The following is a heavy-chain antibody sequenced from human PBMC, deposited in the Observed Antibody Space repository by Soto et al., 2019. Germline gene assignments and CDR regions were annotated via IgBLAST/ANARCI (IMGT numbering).Heavy chain of an antibody. CDR2: ISGSSKST. V-gene: IGHV3-23*01. J-gene: IGHJ4*02. CDR3: VKGLSDTWRFHQ. D-gene: IGHD2-2*01. CDR1: GFTFSGHT. Sequence: EVQLLDSGGGLVQPGGSLRLSCAASGFTFSGHTMNWVRQAPGKGLEWVSAISGSSKSTSYADSVRGRFTISRDNSKNTLYLKMDSLGAEDTAVYYCVKGLSDTWRFHQGGQGPLVTVSS.